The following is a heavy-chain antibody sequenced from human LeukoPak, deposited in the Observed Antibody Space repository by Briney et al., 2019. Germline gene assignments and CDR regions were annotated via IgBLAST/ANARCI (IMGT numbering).Heavy chain of an antibody. D-gene: IGHD3-9*01. CDR2: IYHSGST. CDR3: ARGGLLRYRGVDY. V-gene: IGHV4-38-2*02. CDR1: GYSINNGYY. J-gene: IGHJ4*02. Sequence: PSETLSLTCTVSGYSINNGYYWGWIRQPPGKGLEWIGSIYHSGSTHYNPSLKSRVTTSEDTSKNQFSLKLSSVTAADTAVYYCARGGLLRYRGVDYWGQGTLVTVSS.